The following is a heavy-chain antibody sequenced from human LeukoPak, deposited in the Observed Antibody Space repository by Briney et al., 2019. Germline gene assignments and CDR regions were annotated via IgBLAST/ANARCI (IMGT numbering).Heavy chain of an antibody. CDR2: INPSGGST. CDR1: GYPFSSYY. V-gene: IGHV1-46*01. CDR3: ARANPRRDAYKPLD. Sequence: ASVKVSCKASGYPFSSYYMHQVRQAPGQGLEWMGIINPSGGSTGYAQKFQGRVTLTRDMSTSTVYMELSSLRSEDTAVYYCARANPRRDAYKPLDWGQGTLVTVSS. D-gene: IGHD5-24*01. J-gene: IGHJ4*02.